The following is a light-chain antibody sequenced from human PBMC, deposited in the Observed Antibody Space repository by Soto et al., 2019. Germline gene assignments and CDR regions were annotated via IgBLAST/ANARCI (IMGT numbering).Light chain of an antibody. CDR2: DAS. CDR1: QSVSSS. Sequence: EIVMTQSPATLSVSPGDRATLSCRASQSVSSSLAWYQQIPGQAPRLLIYDASTMATGIPARFGGSGSGTEFTLTISSLQSEDFAVYYCQQYNNWSPLTFGGGTKVELK. CDR3: QQYNNWSPLT. J-gene: IGKJ4*01. V-gene: IGKV3-15*01.